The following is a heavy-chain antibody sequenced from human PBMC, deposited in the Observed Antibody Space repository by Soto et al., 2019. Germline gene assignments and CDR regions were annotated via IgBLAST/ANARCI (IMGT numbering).Heavy chain of an antibody. CDR1: GYTFTDYF. Sequence: ASVKVSCKASGYTFTDYFIHWVRQAPGQGFEWMGWINPNSRGTNYAQKFQGRVTMTRDTSNSTAYMELRGLPSDDTAVYYCARVTLKAGNWFDPWGQGTLVTVSS. V-gene: IGHV1-2*02. J-gene: IGHJ5*02. CDR2: INPNSRGT. CDR3: ARVTLKAGNWFDP.